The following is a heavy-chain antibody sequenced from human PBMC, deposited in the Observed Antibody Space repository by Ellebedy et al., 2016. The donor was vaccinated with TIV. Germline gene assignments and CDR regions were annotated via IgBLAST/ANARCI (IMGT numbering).Heavy chain of an antibody. CDR3: ARSRTGYALFGRTQNGFDI. J-gene: IGHJ4*02. D-gene: IGHD2-2*01. Sequence: MPSETLSLTCTVSGDSISSSVYYWGWIRQPPGKGLEWIGTIYYSGSTYYNLSLKSRAVMSIETSKSSFFLRLNSVTASDTAVYFCARSRTGYALFGRTQNGFDIWGQGYPVTVSS. CDR1: GDSISSSVYY. CDR2: IYYSGST. V-gene: IGHV4-39*07.